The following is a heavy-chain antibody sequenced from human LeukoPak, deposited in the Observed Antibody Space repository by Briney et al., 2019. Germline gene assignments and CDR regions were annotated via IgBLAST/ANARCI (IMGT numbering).Heavy chain of an antibody. D-gene: IGHD3-10*01. J-gene: IGHJ4*02. V-gene: IGHV3-15*01. CDR2: IKNKRDGETT. Sequence: GGSLRLSCTAFGFTASRFTFSEAWMSWVRQAPGKGLEWVGRIKNKRDGETTDYAEPVKGRFTISRDNAKKSLYLQMNSLRAEDTAVYYCAREGYYGSGSYYIFDYWGQGTLVTVSS. CDR3: AREGYYGSGSYYIFDY. CDR1: RFTFSEAW.